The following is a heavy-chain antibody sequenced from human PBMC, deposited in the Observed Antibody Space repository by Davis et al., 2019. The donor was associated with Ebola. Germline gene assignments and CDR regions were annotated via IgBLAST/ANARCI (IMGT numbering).Heavy chain of an antibody. J-gene: IGHJ5*02. CDR3: ARANSGYDFFDL. D-gene: IGHD5-12*01. Sequence: PGGSLRLSCAASGFTVYNNYITWVRQAPGKGLEWVSVIYSGGSTYYADSVKGRFTISRDNSKNTVFLQMNSLRADDTAVYYCARANSGYDFFDLWGQGTLVTVSS. V-gene: IGHV3-53*01. CDR2: IYSGGST. CDR1: GFTVYNNY.